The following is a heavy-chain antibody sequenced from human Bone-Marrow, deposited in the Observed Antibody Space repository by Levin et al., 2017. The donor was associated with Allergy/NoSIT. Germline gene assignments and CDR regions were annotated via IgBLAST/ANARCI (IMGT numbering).Heavy chain of an antibody. V-gene: IGHV2-5*02. CDR3: AHRNSTKSYPHAIFDF. CDR1: GFSLSTSGVG. D-gene: IGHD1-26*01. Sequence: GSGPTLVKPTQTLTLTCTVSGFSLSTSGVGVGWIRQPPGKALEWVGIIYWDDDTRYSPSLKKRLTITKDTSKDQVVLSLINMDPLDTGTYFCAHRNSTKSYPHAIFDFWGQGILVTVSS. CDR2: IYWDDDT. J-gene: IGHJ4*02.